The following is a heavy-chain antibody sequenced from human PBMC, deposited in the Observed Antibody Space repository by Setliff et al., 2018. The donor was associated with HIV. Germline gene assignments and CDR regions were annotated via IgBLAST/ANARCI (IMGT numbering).Heavy chain of an antibody. CDR3: ARELGVDGAAFDM. J-gene: IGHJ3*02. CDR2: VSTSGGYT. Sequence: PGGSLRLSCAASGFSFSEYYISWIRQAPGKGLEWLSYVSTSGGYTDYANSVKGRFTISRDSVKNSVDLQINNLRGDDSAVYYCARELGVDGAAFDMWGQGTMVTVSS. CDR1: GFSFSEYY. D-gene: IGHD3-16*01. V-gene: IGHV3-11*05.